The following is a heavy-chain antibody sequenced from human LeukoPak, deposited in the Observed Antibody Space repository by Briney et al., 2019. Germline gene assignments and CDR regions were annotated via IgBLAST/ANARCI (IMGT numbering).Heavy chain of an antibody. D-gene: IGHD2-15*01. V-gene: IGHV1-69*01. CDR3: ARAKDIVVVVAATYNWLDP. CDR1: GGTFSSYA. CDR2: IIPIFGTA. J-gene: IGHJ5*02. Sequence: SVKVSCKASGGTFSSYAISWVRQAPGQGLEWMGGIIPIFGTANYAQKFQGRVTITADESTSTAYMELSSLRSEDTAVYYCARAKDIVVVVAATYNWLDPWGQGTLVTVSS.